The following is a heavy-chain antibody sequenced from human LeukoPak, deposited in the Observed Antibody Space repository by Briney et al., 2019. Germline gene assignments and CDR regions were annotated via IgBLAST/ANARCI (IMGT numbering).Heavy chain of an antibody. CDR1: GYTFTGYY. CDR3: AREYSASEH. D-gene: IGHD5-12*01. Sequence: VASVKGSCKASGYTFTGYYIHWVRQAPGQGLEWMGWINPGNGGTHYAQKFQGRTTVTSDTSITTSYMELSRLTSDDTALYYCAREYSASEHWGQGSLVTVSS. J-gene: IGHJ1*01. V-gene: IGHV1-2*02. CDR2: INPGNGGT.